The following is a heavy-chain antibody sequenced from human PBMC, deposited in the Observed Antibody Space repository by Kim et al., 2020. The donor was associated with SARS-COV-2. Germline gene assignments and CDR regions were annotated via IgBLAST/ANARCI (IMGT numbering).Heavy chain of an antibody. CDR3: ATCGGSCYSDDPNRLDY. J-gene: IGHJ4*02. CDR2: IYHSGST. CDR1: GGSISSSNW. D-gene: IGHD2-15*01. Sequence: SETLSLTCAVSGGSISSSNWWSWVRQPPGKGLEWIGEIYHSGSTNYNPSLKSRVTISVDKSKNQFSLKLSSVTAADTAVYYCATCGGSCYSDDPNRLDYWGQGTLVTVSS. V-gene: IGHV4-4*02.